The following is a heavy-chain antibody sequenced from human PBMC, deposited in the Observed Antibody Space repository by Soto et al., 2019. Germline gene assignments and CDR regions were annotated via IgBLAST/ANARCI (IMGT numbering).Heavy chain of an antibody. Sequence: QVQLVQSGAEVQKPGSSVKVSCKASGGTFSSYAFSWVRQAPGQGLEWMGGIVPLFGTINSAQKFQGRLTSTADEFTTTANMELSSLRSDDTAVYYCARALFGGRSYGSGGYYSYFQHWGQGTLVTVSS. CDR3: ARALFGGRSYGSGGYYSYFQH. J-gene: IGHJ1*01. CDR1: GGTFSSYA. CDR2: IVPLFGTI. V-gene: IGHV1-69*01. D-gene: IGHD3-22*01.